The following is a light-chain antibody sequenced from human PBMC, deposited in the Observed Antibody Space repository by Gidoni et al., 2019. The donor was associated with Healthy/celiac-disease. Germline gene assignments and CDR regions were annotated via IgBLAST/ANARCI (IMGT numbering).Light chain of an antibody. V-gene: IGKV1-5*03. CDR2: KAS. J-gene: IGKJ2*01. Sequence: DIQMTQSPSTLSASVGDRVTITCRASQSISSWLAWYQQKPGKAPKLLSYKASSLESGVPSRFSGSGAGTEFTLTISRLQPDDVATYYCQQYNSYPVQFGQGTKLEIK. CDR1: QSISSW. CDR3: QQYNSYPVQ.